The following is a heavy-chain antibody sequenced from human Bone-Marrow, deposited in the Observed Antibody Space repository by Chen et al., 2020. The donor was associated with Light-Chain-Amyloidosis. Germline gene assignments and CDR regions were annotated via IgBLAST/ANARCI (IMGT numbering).Heavy chain of an antibody. CDR3: ARGRGYSYGHVRAYNYMDV. CDR2: MIPSGST. Sequence: QVQLQQWGAGLLKPSETLSLTCAVYGGSFSGYYWNWIRQPPGKGLDWIGEMIPSGSTNYSPFLKSRVTISLDTSQSQFSLNLSSMTAADTAVYYCARGRGYSYGHVRAYNYMDVWGKGTTVTVSS. V-gene: IGHV4-34*01. D-gene: IGHD5-18*01. CDR1: GGSFSGYY. J-gene: IGHJ6*03.